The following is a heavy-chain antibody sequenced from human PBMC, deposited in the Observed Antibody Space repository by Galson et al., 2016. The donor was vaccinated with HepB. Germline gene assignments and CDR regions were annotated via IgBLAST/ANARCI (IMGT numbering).Heavy chain of an antibody. D-gene: IGHD1-26*01. V-gene: IGHV1-18*01. CDR2: ISAYNGIT. J-gene: IGHJ3*02. CDR1: GYTFTNYG. Sequence: SVKVSCKASGYTFTNYGITWVRQAPGQGLEWMGWISAYNGITNYAQKLQGRVTMSTDTSTSTAYMELRSLRSDDTALYYCARDIGSKDAFDIWGQGTMVTVSS. CDR3: ARDIGSKDAFDI.